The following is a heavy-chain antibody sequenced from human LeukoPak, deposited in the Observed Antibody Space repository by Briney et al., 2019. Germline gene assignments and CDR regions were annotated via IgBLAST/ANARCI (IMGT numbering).Heavy chain of an antibody. D-gene: IGHD6-13*01. Sequence: ASVKVSCKASGYTFTSYGISWVRQAPGQGLEWMGWISAYNGNTNYAQKLQGRVTMTTDTSPSTAYMELRSLRSDDTAVYYCARDTSSSWHDYFDYWGQGTLVTVSS. V-gene: IGHV1-18*04. CDR2: ISAYNGNT. J-gene: IGHJ4*02. CDR1: GYTFTSYG. CDR3: ARDTSSSWHDYFDY.